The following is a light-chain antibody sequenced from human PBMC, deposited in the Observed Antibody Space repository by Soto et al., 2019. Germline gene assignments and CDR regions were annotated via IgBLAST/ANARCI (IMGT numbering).Light chain of an antibody. CDR3: SSYTSSSTPLV. CDR1: SSDVGGYNY. Sequence: QSALTQPASVSGSPGQSITISCTGTSSDVGGYNYVSWYQQHPGKAPKLMIYEVSNRPSGVSNRFSGSKSGNTASLTISGRQAEDEADYYCSSYTSSSTPLVFGGGTQVTVL. J-gene: IGLJ2*01. CDR2: EVS. V-gene: IGLV2-14*01.